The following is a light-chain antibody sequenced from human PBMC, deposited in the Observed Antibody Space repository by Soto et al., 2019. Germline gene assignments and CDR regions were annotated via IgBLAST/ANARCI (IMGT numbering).Light chain of an antibody. V-gene: IGKV1-5*03. Sequence: DIQMTQSPSTLSGSVGDRVTITCRASQTISSWLAWYQQKPGKAPKLLIYKASTLKSGVPSRFSGSGSGTEFTLTISSLQPDEFATYYCQHYKSYSEAFGQGTKVDLK. CDR1: QTISSW. CDR2: KAS. CDR3: QHYKSYSEA. J-gene: IGKJ1*01.